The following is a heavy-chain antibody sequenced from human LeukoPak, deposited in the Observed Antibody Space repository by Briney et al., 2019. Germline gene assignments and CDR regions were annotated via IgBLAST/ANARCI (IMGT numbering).Heavy chain of an antibody. J-gene: IGHJ6*03. CDR2: IYYSGST. Sequence: SETLSLTCTVSGGSISSYYWSWIRQPPGKGLEWIGYIYYSGSTNYNPSLKSRVTISVDTSKNQFSLKLSSVTAADTAVYYCARLLGYCSSTSCYYPPSYYYMDVWGKGTTVTVSS. V-gene: IGHV4-59*01. D-gene: IGHD2-2*01. CDR3: ARLLGYCSSTSCYYPPSYYYMDV. CDR1: GGSISSYY.